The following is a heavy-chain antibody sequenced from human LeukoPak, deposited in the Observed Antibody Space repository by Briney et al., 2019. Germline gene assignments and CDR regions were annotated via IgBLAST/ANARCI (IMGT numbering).Heavy chain of an antibody. Sequence: SGGSLRLSCAASGFTFSSYEMDWVRQAPGKGLEWVSYITRSGSTIYYADTAKRRCTISRDNAKNSLYLQMNSLRAEDTAVYYCAREHAGSRWDYFDYWGQGTLVTVSS. CDR3: AREHAGSRWDYFDY. D-gene: IGHD4-23*01. V-gene: IGHV3-48*03. CDR2: ITRSGSTI. CDR1: GFTFSSYE. J-gene: IGHJ4*02.